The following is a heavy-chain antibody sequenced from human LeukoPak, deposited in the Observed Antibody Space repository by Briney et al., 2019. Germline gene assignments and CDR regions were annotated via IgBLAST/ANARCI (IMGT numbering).Heavy chain of an antibody. CDR3: ARDRKKNWFDP. Sequence: ASVKVSCKASGYTFTSYYMHWVRQAPGQGLEWMGIINPSGGSTSYAQKFQGRVTMTRDTSTSTVYMELSSLRSEGTAVYYRARDRKKNWFDPWGQGTLVTVSS. CDR1: GYTFTSYY. V-gene: IGHV1-46*01. CDR2: INPSGGST. J-gene: IGHJ5*02.